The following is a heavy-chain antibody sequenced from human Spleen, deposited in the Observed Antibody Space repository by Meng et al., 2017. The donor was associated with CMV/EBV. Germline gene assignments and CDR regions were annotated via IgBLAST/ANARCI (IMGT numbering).Heavy chain of an antibody. J-gene: IGHJ6*02. D-gene: IGHD1-26*01. CDR1: GFTFGSYW. CDR2: INSDGSST. CDR3: ARGDHSYGMDV. Sequence: GESLKISCAASGFTFGSYWMHWVRQAPGKGLVWVSRINSDGSSTSYADSVKGRFTISRDNAKNTLYLQMNSLRAEDTAVYYCARGDHSYGMDVWGQGTTVTVSS. V-gene: IGHV3-74*01.